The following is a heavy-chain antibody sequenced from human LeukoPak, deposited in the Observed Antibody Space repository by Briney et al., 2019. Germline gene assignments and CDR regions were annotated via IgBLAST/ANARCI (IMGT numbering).Heavy chain of an antibody. CDR1: GGSISSYY. CDR3: AREYYDILTGYYPVGVFDY. V-gene: IGHV4-59*01. Sequence: PSETLSLTCTVSGGSISSYYWHWIRQPPGKGLEWIGYIYYSGSTNYNPSLTSRVTISVDTSKNQFSLKLSSVTAADTAVYYCAREYYDILTGYYPVGVFDYWGQGTLVTVSS. J-gene: IGHJ4*02. CDR2: IYYSGST. D-gene: IGHD3-9*01.